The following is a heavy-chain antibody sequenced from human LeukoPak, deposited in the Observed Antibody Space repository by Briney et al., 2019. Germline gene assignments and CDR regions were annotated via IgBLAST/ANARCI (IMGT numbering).Heavy chain of an antibody. CDR1: GFTFSAYW. CDR2: ISSSGSTI. CDR3: ARVWGYSYGRSYGMDV. J-gene: IGHJ6*02. Sequence: GGSLRLSCAASGFTFSAYWMTWVRQAPGKGLEWVSYISSSGSTIYYADSVKGRFTISRDNAKNSLYLLMNSLRAEDTAVYYCARVWGYSYGRSYGMDVWGQGTTVTVSS. D-gene: IGHD5-18*01. V-gene: IGHV3-11*01.